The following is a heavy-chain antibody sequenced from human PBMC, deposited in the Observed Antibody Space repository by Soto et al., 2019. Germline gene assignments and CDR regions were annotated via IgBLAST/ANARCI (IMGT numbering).Heavy chain of an antibody. CDR3: ARGPSGDKIEY. D-gene: IGHD7-27*01. CDR2: IYDGGTT. J-gene: IGHJ4*02. V-gene: IGHV4-30-4*01. CDR1: GGSISSAAYC. Sequence: QVQLQESGPRLVSPSQTLSLTCTVSGGSISSAAYCWSWLRQSPDKGLEWIGHIYDGGTTYSSPYLKGRVTISADTSETQFSLKLSSVSAADTAVYYCARGPSGDKIEYWGQGIQVTVSS.